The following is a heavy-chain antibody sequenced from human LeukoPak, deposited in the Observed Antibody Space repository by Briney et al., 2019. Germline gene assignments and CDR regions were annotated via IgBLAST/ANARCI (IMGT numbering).Heavy chain of an antibody. CDR2: ISGSGGST. CDR1: GFTFSSYA. V-gene: IGHV3-23*01. J-gene: IGHJ4*02. CDR3: ATDYCSSTSCYTGDY. D-gene: IGHD2-2*02. Sequence: GGSLRLSCAASGFTFSSYAMSWVRQAPGKGLEWVSAISGSGGSTYYADSVKGRFTISRDNSKNTLYLQMNSLRAEDTAVYYCATDYCSSTSCYTGDYWGQGTLVTVSS.